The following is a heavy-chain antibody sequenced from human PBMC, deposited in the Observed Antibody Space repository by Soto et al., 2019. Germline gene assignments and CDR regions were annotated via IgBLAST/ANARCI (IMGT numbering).Heavy chain of an antibody. CDR2: INHSGST. CDR3: ARAAYRVVGVIARRYYYGMDV. CDR1: GGSFSGYY. J-gene: IGHJ6*02. D-gene: IGHD2-15*01. Sequence: SETLSLTCAVYGGSFSGYYWSWIRQPPGKGLEWIGEINHSGSTNYNPSLKSRVTISVDTSKNQFSLKLSSVTAADTAVYYCARAAYRVVGVIARRYYYGMDVWGQGTTVTVSS. V-gene: IGHV4-34*01.